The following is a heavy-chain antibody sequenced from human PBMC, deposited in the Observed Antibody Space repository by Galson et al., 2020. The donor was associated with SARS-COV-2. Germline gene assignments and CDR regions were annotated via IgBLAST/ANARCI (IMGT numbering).Heavy chain of an antibody. J-gene: IGHJ4*02. V-gene: IGHV4-59*08. CDR3: AKRAEWRRSYMDY. CDR1: TGSMTSLY. D-gene: IGHD3-3*01. CDR2: IPYAGST. Sequence: ETSETLSLTCPVSTGSMTSLYWTWIRQPQGKGLEWIGYIPYAGSTNYNPSLKSRVTFSIDTSMHQFSLRLTSVTAAVTALYYCAKRAEWRRSYMDYWGQGTRVTVSS.